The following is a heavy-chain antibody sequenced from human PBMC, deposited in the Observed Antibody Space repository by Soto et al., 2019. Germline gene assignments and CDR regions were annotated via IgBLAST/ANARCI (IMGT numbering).Heavy chain of an antibody. CDR1: GGSISSGGYY. J-gene: IGHJ5*02. CDR3: ARVVGAPLDWFDP. V-gene: IGHV4-31*03. Sequence: SETLSLTCTVSGGSISSGGYYWSWIRQHPGKGLEWIGYIYYSGSTYYNPSLKSRVTISVDTSKNQFSLKLSSVTAADTAVYYCARVVGAPLDWFDPWGQGTLVTVS. CDR2: IYYSGST. D-gene: IGHD1-1*01.